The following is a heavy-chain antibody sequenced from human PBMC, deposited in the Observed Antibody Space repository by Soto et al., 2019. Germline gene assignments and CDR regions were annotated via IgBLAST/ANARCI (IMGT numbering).Heavy chain of an antibody. V-gene: IGHV4-39*01. Sequence: SETQSLTCTVSGGYIRSSGYYWGWIRQPPGKGLEWIGSIYYSGSTYYNPSLKSRVTISVDTSKNQFSLKLSSVTAADTAVYYCAGNTWSSWSTFDPWGQGTLVTVSS. D-gene: IGHD6-13*01. CDR2: IYYSGST. J-gene: IGHJ5*02. CDR3: AGNTWSSWSTFDP. CDR1: GGYIRSSGYY.